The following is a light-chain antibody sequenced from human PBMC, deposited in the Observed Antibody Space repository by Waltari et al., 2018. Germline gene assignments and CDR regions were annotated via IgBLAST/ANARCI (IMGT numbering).Light chain of an antibody. CDR3: SSYTSSSTLYV. CDR2: EVS. J-gene: IGLJ1*01. V-gene: IGLV2-14*01. CDR1: RIHFGVYNY. Sequence: QSALTHPASVSRSPGHSIPISCPATRIHFGVYNYFSLYQQHPGTAPKLMIYEVSNRHSGVSNRFSGSKSGNTASLTISGLQAEDEADYYCSSYTSSSTLYVFGTGTKVTVL.